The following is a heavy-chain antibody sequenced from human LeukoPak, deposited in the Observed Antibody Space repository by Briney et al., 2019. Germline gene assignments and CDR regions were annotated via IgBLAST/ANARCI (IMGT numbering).Heavy chain of an antibody. Sequence: ASVKVSCKASGYTFTGYYMHWVRRAPGQGLEWMGWINPNSGGTNYAQKFQGWVTMTRDTSISTAYMELSRLRSDDTAVYYCARDNGYCSSTSCLNAFDIWGQGTMVTVSS. D-gene: IGHD2-2*01. CDR1: GYTFTGYY. CDR2: INPNSGGT. V-gene: IGHV1-2*04. CDR3: ARDNGYCSSTSCLNAFDI. J-gene: IGHJ3*02.